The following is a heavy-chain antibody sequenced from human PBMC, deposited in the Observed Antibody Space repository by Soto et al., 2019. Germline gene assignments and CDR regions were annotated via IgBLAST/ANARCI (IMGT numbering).Heavy chain of an antibody. J-gene: IGHJ4*02. V-gene: IGHV4-31*03. CDR3: AREESGGSSWYY. CDR2: IYYSGST. Sequence: PSETLSLTCTVSGGSISSGGYYWSWIRQHPGKGLEWIGYIYYSGSTYYNPSLKSRVTISVDTSKNQFSLKLSSVTAADTAVYYCAREESGGSSWYYWGQGTLVTVSS. CDR1: GGSISSGGYY. D-gene: IGHD6-13*01.